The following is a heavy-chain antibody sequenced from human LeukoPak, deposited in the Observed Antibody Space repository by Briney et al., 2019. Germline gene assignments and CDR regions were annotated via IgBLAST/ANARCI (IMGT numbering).Heavy chain of an antibody. V-gene: IGHV4-39*07. J-gene: IGHJ3*02. CDR3: ASVRERLEAFDI. Sequence: PSETLSLTCTVSGGSISSSSYYWGWIRQPPGKGLEWIGSIYYSGSTYYNPSLKSRVTISVDTSKNQFSLKLSSVTAADTAVYYCASVRERLEAFDIWGQGTMVTVSS. D-gene: IGHD1-26*01. CDR2: IYYSGST. CDR1: GGSISSSSYY.